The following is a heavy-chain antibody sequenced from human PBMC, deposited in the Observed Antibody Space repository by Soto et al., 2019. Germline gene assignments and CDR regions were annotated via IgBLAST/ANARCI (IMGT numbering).Heavy chain of an antibody. CDR3: ARVRGAYSSSWYGGDWFDP. J-gene: IGHJ5*02. CDR2: IYYSGST. V-gene: IGHV4-59*01. CDR1: GDSISSYY. Sequence: ASETLSLTCTVSGDSISSYYWSWIRQPPGKGLEWIGYIYYSGSTNYNPSLKSRVTISVDTDKNQFSLKLSSVTAADTAVYYCARVRGAYSSSWYGGDWFDPWGQGTLVTVS. D-gene: IGHD6-13*01.